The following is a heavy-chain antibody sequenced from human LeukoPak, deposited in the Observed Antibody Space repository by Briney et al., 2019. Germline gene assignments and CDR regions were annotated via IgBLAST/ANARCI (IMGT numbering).Heavy chain of an antibody. CDR3: ARYAEWLDAFDI. D-gene: IGHD3-3*01. J-gene: IGHJ3*02. CDR1: GGSISSYY. Sequence: PSETPSLTCTVSGGSISSYYWSWIRQPAGKGLEWIGRIYTSGSTNYNPSLESRVTMSVDTSKNQFSLKLSSVTAADTAVYYCARYAEWLDAFDIWGQGTMVTVSS. CDR2: IYTSGST. V-gene: IGHV4-4*07.